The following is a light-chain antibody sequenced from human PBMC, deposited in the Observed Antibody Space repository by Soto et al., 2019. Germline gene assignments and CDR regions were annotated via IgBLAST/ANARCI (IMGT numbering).Light chain of an antibody. Sequence: QSVLTQPPSASGSPGQSVTISCTGTSSDVGGHNYVSWYQQHPGKAPKLMIYEVSKRPSGVPDRFSGSKSGNTASLTVSGLQAEDEADYYCSSYAGSNNFGVFGTGTKVTVL. J-gene: IGLJ1*01. CDR1: SSDVGGHNY. CDR3: SSYAGSNNFGV. V-gene: IGLV2-8*01. CDR2: EVS.